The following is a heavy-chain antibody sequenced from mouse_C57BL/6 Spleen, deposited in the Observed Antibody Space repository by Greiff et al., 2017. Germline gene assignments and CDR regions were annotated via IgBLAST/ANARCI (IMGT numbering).Heavy chain of an antibody. Sequence: VQLQQPGAELVKPGASVKLSCKASGYTFTSYWMQWVKQRPGQGLEWIGEIDPSDSYTNYNQKFKGKATLTVDTSSSTAYMQLSSLTSEDSAVYYCARKKDYDYDGEAMDDWGQGTSVTVSS. D-gene: IGHD2-4*01. V-gene: IGHV1-50*01. CDR2: IDPSDSYT. CDR3: ARKKDYDYDGEAMDD. J-gene: IGHJ4*01. CDR1: GYTFTSYW.